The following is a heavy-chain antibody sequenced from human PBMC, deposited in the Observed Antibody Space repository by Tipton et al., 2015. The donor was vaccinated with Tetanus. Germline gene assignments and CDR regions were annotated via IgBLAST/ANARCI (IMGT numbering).Heavy chain of an antibody. Sequence: TLSLPCNVSGASMSSRSSYWAWLRQPPGQGLAWIGSIYYSGSSYYNPSRESRVTISLDTSKNRFSLKLTSVTAADAAVYYCARPSTTVTPRAFDVWGQGTMVTVSS. CDR3: ARPSTTVTPRAFDV. D-gene: IGHD4-17*01. CDR1: GASMSSRSSY. V-gene: IGHV4-39*01. CDR2: IYYSGSS. J-gene: IGHJ3*01.